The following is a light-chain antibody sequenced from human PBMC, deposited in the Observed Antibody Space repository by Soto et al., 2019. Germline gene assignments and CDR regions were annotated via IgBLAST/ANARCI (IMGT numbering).Light chain of an antibody. J-gene: IGKJ2*01. CDR3: QQSFITPYT. CDR2: AAS. V-gene: IGKV1-39*01. CDR1: QSISVH. Sequence: DIQMTQSPSSLSASVGDTVTITCRASQSISVHLNWYQQKPGKVPKLLIYAASNLHSGVPSRFSGSGSETDFALTISSLQPEDFATYYCQQSFITPYTCGQGTRREIK.